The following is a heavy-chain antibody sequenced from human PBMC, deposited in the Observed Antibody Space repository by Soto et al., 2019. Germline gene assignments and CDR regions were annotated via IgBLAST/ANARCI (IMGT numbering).Heavy chain of an antibody. CDR3: AKDILDYDILTGNRGFDY. D-gene: IGHD3-9*01. CDR1: GFTFDDYA. CDR2: ISWNSGSI. J-gene: IGHJ4*02. Sequence: PGGSLRLSCAASGFTFDDYAMHWVRQAPGKGLEWVSGISWNSGSIGYADPVKGRFTISRDNAKNSLYLQMNSLRAEDTALYYCAKDILDYDILTGNRGFDYWGQGTLVTVSS. V-gene: IGHV3-9*01.